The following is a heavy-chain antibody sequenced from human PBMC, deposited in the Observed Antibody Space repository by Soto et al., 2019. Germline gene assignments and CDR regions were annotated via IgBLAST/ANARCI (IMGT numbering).Heavy chain of an antibody. D-gene: IGHD1-1*01. CDR2: ISYEGNNK. CDR1: GFTFSCYT. J-gene: IGHJ4*02. V-gene: IGHV3-30*03. CDR3: ARDGVSSTDYTWNYGTYFDF. Sequence: PGGSLRLSWAASGFTFSCYTMHWVLQAPGEGQEWVAVISYEGNNKFYADSVKGRFTISRDSSSQTLYLQMNSLRPDDTAMYYCARDGVSSTDYTWNYGTYFDFWGPGALVTVSS.